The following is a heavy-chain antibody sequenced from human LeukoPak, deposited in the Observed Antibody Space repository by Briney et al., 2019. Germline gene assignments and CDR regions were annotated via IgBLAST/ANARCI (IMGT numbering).Heavy chain of an antibody. Sequence: SETLSLTCTVSGGSISSGSYYWSWIRQPAGKGLEWIGRIYTSGSTNYNPSLKSRVTISVDTSKNQFSLKLSSVTAADTAVYYCARAGIAAAGSIDYWGQGTLVTVSS. V-gene: IGHV4-61*02. CDR3: ARAGIAAAGSIDY. D-gene: IGHD6-13*01. CDR1: GGSISSGSYY. CDR2: IYTSGST. J-gene: IGHJ4*02.